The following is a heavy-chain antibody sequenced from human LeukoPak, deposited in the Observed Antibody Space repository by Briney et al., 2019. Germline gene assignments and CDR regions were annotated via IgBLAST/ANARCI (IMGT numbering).Heavy chain of an antibody. Sequence: SETLSLTRAVYGGSFSGYYWSWIRQPPGKGLEWIGEINHSGSTNYNPSLKSRVTISVGTSKNQFSLKLSSVTAADTAVYYCARGLIVVVPAAIRYFWFDPWGQGTLVTVSS. V-gene: IGHV4-34*01. CDR2: INHSGST. D-gene: IGHD2-2*02. CDR3: ARGLIVVVPAAIRYFWFDP. CDR1: GGSFSGYY. J-gene: IGHJ5*02.